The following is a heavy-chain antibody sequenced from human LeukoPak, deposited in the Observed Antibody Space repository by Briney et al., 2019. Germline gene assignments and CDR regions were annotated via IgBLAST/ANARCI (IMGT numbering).Heavy chain of an antibody. CDR2: ISGSGGST. CDR3: AKDSTKGYYDSSGYYSFDY. Sequence: PGGSLRLSCAASGFTFSSYAMSWVRQAPGKRLEWVSAISGSGGSTYYADSVKGRFTIPRDNSKNTLYLQMNSLRAEDTAVYYCAKDSTKGYYDSSGYYSFDYWGQGTLVTVSS. V-gene: IGHV3-23*01. D-gene: IGHD3-22*01. J-gene: IGHJ4*02. CDR1: GFTFSSYA.